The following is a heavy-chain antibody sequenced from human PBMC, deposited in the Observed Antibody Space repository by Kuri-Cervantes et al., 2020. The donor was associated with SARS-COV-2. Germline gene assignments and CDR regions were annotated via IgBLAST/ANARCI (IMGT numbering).Heavy chain of an antibody. V-gene: IGHV3-23*01. Sequence: LSLTCAASGFTFSSYAMHWVRQAPGKGLEWVSNIGPSGTTKYYADSVKGRFTISRDNSKNTMYLQMNSLRAEDTAVYYCAKDSASAGFDYWGQGTLVTVSS. CDR2: IGPSGTTK. J-gene: IGHJ4*02. D-gene: IGHD6-13*01. CDR1: GFTFSSYA. CDR3: AKDSASAGFDY.